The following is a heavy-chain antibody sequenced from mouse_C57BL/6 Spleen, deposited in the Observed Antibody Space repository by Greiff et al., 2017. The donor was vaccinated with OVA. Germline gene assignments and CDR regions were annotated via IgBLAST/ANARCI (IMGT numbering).Heavy chain of an antibody. CDR2: IDPSDSET. CDR3: ARRNYYGSSYEGYFDV. CDR1: GYTFTSYW. J-gene: IGHJ1*03. Sequence: QVQLKQPGAELVRPGSSVKLSCKASGYTFTSYWMHWVKQRPIQGLEWIGNIDPSDSETHYNQKFKDKATLTVDKSSSTAYMQLSSLTSEDSAVYYCARRNYYGSSYEGYFDVWGTGTTVTVSS. D-gene: IGHD1-1*01. V-gene: IGHV1-52*01.